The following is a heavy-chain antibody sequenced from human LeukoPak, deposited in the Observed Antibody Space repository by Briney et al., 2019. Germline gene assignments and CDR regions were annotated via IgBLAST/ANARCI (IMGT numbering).Heavy chain of an antibody. D-gene: IGHD2-2*01. J-gene: IGHJ4*02. V-gene: IGHV4-39*07. Sequence: SETLSLTCTVSGGSISSSSYYWGWIRQPPGKGLEWIGSIYYSGSTYYNPSLKSRVTISVDTSKNQFSLKLSSATAADTAVYYCARDRDIVVVPADRGPFDYWGQGTLVTVSS. CDR2: IYYSGST. CDR1: GGSISSSSYY. CDR3: ARDRDIVVVPADRGPFDY.